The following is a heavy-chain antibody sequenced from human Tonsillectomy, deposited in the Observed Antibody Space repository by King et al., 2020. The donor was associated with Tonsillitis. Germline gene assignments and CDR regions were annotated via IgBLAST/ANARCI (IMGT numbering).Heavy chain of an antibody. J-gene: IGHJ1*01. Sequence: QLQESGPGLVKPSETLSLTCTVSGGSISSSSYYWGWIRQPPGKGLEWIGSIYIRGGTYYNPSLRRRVTISVDTSKNQFSLNLSSVTAADTAVYYSASPLRTEYFQNWGQGTLGTVSS. CDR3: ASPLRTEYFQN. D-gene: IGHD4-17*01. CDR2: IYIRGGT. CDR1: GGSISSSSYY. V-gene: IGHV4-39*01.